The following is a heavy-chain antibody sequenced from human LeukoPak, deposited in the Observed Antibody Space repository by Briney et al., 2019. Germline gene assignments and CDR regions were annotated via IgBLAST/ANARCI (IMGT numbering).Heavy chain of an antibody. CDR2: ISSSGSTI. CDR3: ARSGIAAAGGYRDIDY. J-gene: IGHJ4*02. D-gene: IGHD6-13*01. CDR1: GFTFSDYY. V-gene: IGHV3-11*01. Sequence: GGSLRLSCAASGFTFSDYYMSWIRQAPGKGLEWVSYISSSGSTIYYVDSVKGRFTISRDNAKNSLYLQMNSLRAEDTAVYYCARSGIAAAGGYRDIDYWGQGTLVTVSS.